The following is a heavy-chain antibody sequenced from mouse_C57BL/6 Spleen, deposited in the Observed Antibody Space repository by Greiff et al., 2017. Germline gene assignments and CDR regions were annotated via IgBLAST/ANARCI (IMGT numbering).Heavy chain of an antibody. J-gene: IGHJ4*01. Sequence: SGAELVRPGASVTLSCKASGYTFTDYEMHWVKQTPVHGLEWIGAIDPETGGTAYNQKFKGKAILTADKSSSTAYMELRSLTSEDSAVYYCTSNTAMDYWGQGTSVTVSS. CDR2: IDPETGGT. CDR3: TSNTAMDY. CDR1: GYTFTDYE. V-gene: IGHV1-15*01.